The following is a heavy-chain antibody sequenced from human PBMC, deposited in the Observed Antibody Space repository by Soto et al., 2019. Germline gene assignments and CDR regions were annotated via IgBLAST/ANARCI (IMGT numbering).Heavy chain of an antibody. Sequence: SETLSLTCTVSGGSISSDYWSWIRQPAGKGLEWIGRIYSSGSTNYDPSLKSRVTILIDTSKNQFSLKLTSVTAADTAIYCCARGYHDSRGQSNTFDICGQGTMVPVSS. CDR3: ARGYHDSRGQSNTFDI. D-gene: IGHD3-22*01. V-gene: IGHV4-4*07. CDR2: IYSSGST. CDR1: GGSISSDY. J-gene: IGHJ3*02.